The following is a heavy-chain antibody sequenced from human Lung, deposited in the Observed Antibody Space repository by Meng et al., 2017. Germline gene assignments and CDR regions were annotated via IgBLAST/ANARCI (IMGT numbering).Heavy chain of an antibody. CDR3: VRERNRLLDP. V-gene: IGHV4-31*03. J-gene: IGHJ5*02. Sequence: QVQLQESGPGLVKPSQTLSLTCTVSGVSFSSGGYSWGWIRQHPGRGLEWIGYIYYSGSTFYNPAFKSRVTISVDTSKNQFSLNLNSVSAADTAVYYCVRERNRLLDPWGQGTLVTVSS. D-gene: IGHD3-3*01. CDR2: IYYSGST. CDR1: GVSFSSGGYS.